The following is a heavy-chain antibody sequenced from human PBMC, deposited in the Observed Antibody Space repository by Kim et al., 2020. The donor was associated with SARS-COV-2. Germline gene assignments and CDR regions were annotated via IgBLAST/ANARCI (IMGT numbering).Heavy chain of an antibody. J-gene: IGHJ4*02. D-gene: IGHD3-22*01. CDR2: ISYDGSNQ. CDR1: GFTFSTYA. Sequence: GGSLRLSCAASGFTFSTYALHWVRQAPGKGLEWVAVISYDGSNQYYADSVKGRFTISRDDSKNTLYLQMDSLRAEDTAMYYCARDRGLVITYFEYCGQGTLVTVSS. V-gene: IGHV3-30-3*01. CDR3: ARDRGLVITYFEY.